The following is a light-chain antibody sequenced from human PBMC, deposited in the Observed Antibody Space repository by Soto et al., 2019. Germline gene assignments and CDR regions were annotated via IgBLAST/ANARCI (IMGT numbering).Light chain of an antibody. CDR1: QSVSSNY. J-gene: IGKJ1*01. Sequence: EFVLTQSPGTLSLSPGERATLSCRASQSVSSNYLAWYQRKPGQAPMLLIYGASTRATGIADRFSGSGSGTDFTLSISRLEPEYFAVYYCHQYGSSPQTFGQGTTVDIK. V-gene: IGKV3-20*01. CDR2: GAS. CDR3: HQYGSSPQT.